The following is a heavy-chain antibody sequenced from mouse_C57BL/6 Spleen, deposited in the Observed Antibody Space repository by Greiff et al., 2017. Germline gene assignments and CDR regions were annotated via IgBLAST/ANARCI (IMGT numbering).Heavy chain of an antibody. Sequence: VQLQQPGTELVKPGASVKLSCKASGYTFTSYWMHWVKQRPGQGLEWIGNINPSNGGTNYNEKFKSKATLTVDKSSSTAYMQLSSLTSEDSAVYYCARGGYGSSPPFAYWGQGTLVTVSA. CDR1: GYTFTSYW. J-gene: IGHJ3*01. CDR2: INPSNGGT. CDR3: ARGGYGSSPPFAY. D-gene: IGHD1-1*01. V-gene: IGHV1-53*01.